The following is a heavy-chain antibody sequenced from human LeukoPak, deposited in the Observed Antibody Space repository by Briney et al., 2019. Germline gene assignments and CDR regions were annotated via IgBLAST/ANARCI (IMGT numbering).Heavy chain of an antibody. CDR2: IYHSGST. CDR1: GYSISSGYY. V-gene: IGHV4-38-2*02. J-gene: IGHJ4*02. CDR3: ARVGGSGWYRYYFDY. D-gene: IGHD6-19*01. Sequence: PSETLSLTCTVSGYSISSGYYWGWIRQPPGKGLEWIGSIYHSGSTYYNPSLKSRVTISVDTSKNQLSLKLSSVTAADTAVYYCARVGGSGWYRYYFDYWGQGTLVTVSS.